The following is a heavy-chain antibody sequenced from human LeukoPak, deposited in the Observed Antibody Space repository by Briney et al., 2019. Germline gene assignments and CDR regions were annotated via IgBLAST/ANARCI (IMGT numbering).Heavy chain of an antibody. Sequence: PSETLSLTCTVSGYSISSGYYWGWIRQPPGKGLEWIGSIYHSGSTYYNPSLKSRVTISVDTSKNQFSLKLSSVTAADTALYYCASRPGGSTWYGVFDYWSRGTLVTVSS. D-gene: IGHD6-13*01. J-gene: IGHJ4*02. CDR2: IYHSGST. V-gene: IGHV4-38-2*02. CDR3: ASRPGGSTWYGVFDY. CDR1: GYSISSGYY.